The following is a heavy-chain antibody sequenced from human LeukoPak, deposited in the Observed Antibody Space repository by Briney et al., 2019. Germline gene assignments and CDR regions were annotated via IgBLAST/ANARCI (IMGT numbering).Heavy chain of an antibody. CDR2: ISSGSSYI. Sequence: PGGSLRLSCAASGFTFSTYSMNWVRQALGKGLEWVSSISSGSSYIYYADSVKGRFTISRDNAKNSLYLQMNSLRDEDTAVYYCARAPYYYDSSGYPPNFDYWGQGTLVTVSS. V-gene: IGHV3-21*01. D-gene: IGHD3-22*01. CDR1: GFTFSTYS. J-gene: IGHJ4*02. CDR3: ARAPYYYDSSGYPPNFDY.